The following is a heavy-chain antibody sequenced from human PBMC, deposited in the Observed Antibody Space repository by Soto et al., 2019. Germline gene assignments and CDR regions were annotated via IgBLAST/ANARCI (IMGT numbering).Heavy chain of an antibody. D-gene: IGHD3-9*01. CDR2: IYWDDDR. CDR1: GFSLSTSGMG. J-gene: IGHJ4*02. Sequence: QVTLKEAGPTLLKPTQTLTLTCTFSGFSLSTSGMGVGWIRQPPGKALEWLALIYWDDDRRHSPSLKSRLTITKDNSKNKVVLTMTNMDPVDTATYYCARRYSDTWTGLPYYFDYWGQGTLVTVSS. V-gene: IGHV2-5*02. CDR3: ARRYSDTWTGLPYYFDY.